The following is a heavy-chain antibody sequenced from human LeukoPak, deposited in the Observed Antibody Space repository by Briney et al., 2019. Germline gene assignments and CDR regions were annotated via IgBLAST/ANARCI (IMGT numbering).Heavy chain of an antibody. CDR1: GFTFSVYG. Sequence: PGGSLILSCAASGFTFSVYGMHWVRQAPGKGLEWVAVIWNDGSNKYYADSVKGRFTISRDNSKNTLYLQMNSLRADDTAVYSCARASGPFDYWGHGTLVTVSS. CDR3: ARASGPFDY. CDR2: IWNDGSNK. J-gene: IGHJ4*01. D-gene: IGHD3-10*01. V-gene: IGHV3-33*01.